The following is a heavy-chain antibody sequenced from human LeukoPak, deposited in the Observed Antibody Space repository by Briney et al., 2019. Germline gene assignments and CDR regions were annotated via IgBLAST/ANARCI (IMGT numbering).Heavy chain of an antibody. Sequence: SETLSLTCTVSGGSISSYYWSWIRQPPGKGLEWIGYIYYSGSTNYNPSLKSRVTISVDTSKNQFSLKLSSVTAADTAVYYCARDRNCGSDCYGRDWYFDLWGRGTLVTVSS. J-gene: IGHJ2*01. CDR3: ARDRNCGSDCYGRDWYFDL. V-gene: IGHV4-59*12. CDR1: GGSISSYY. CDR2: IYYSGST. D-gene: IGHD2-21*01.